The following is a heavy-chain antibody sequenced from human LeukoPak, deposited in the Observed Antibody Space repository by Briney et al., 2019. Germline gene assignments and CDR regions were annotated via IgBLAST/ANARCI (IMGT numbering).Heavy chain of an antibody. V-gene: IGHV3-23*01. J-gene: IGHJ4*02. D-gene: IGHD7-27*01. CDR2: ITTSDGNT. CDR3: AKDGGLWVSAHWGDS. Sequence: GGSLRLSCAASGFTFSSYGMHWVRQAPGKGLEWVSTITTSDGNTYYADSVKGRFTVSRDNSKNTLYLQMNSLRAEDTAVYYCAKDGGLWVSAHWGDSWGRGTLVTVSS. CDR1: GFTFSSYG.